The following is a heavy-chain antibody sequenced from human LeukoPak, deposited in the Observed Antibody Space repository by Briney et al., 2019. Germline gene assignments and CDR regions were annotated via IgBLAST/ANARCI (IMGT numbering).Heavy chain of an antibody. V-gene: IGHV1-18*04. J-gene: IGHJ4*02. CDR1: AYTFWSYS. CDR3: ARDSGWELRPLFFDE. D-gene: IGHD1-7*01. CDR2: ISPSSGDA. Sequence: GASAKVSCKASAYTFWSYSISWVGRDPRQKGEGMRGISPSSGDATYAKTVHERVTMTTDTSTTTFYMELRSLTSDDPATYYCARDSGWELRPLFFDEWGQGTLVTVSS.